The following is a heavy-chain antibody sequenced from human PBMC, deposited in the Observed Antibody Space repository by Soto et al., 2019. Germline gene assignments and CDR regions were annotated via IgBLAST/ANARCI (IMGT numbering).Heavy chain of an antibody. CDR3: ARRLGARPRPFDF. CDR2: INHSGST. D-gene: IGHD6-6*01. J-gene: IGHJ4*02. V-gene: IGHV4-34*01. CDR1: GGSFSGYY. Sequence: SETLSLTCAVYGGSFSGYYWSWIRQPPGKGLEWIGEINHSGSTNYNPSLKSRVTISVDTSKNQFSLKLSSVTAADTAVYYCARRLGARPRPFDFRGPGTLVTVSS.